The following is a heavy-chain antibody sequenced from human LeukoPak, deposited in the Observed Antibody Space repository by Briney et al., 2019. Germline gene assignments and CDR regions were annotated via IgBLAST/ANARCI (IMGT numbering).Heavy chain of an antibody. CDR3: ARHETRSGSYGGDNWFDP. V-gene: IGHV5-51*01. CDR2: IYPGDSDT. CDR1: GYSFTSYW. J-gene: IGHJ5*02. D-gene: IGHD1-26*01. Sequence: GESLKISCKGSGYSFTSYWIGWVRQMPGKGLEWMGIIYPGDSDTRYSPSFQGQVTISADKSISTAYLQWSSLKASDTAMYYCARHETRSGSYGGDNWFDPWSQGTLVTVSS.